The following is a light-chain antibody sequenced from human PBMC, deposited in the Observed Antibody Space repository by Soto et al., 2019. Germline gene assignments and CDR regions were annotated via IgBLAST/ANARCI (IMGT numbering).Light chain of an antibody. CDR2: DAS. Sequence: EIVLTQSPATLSLSPGERATLSCRASQSVSSYLAWYQQTPGQAPRLLISDASNRATGIPARFSGSGSGTDVTLTISSLGPEDFAVYYCQQRSNWPPLTFGGGTKVEIK. CDR3: QQRSNWPPLT. CDR1: QSVSSY. J-gene: IGKJ4*01. V-gene: IGKV3-11*01.